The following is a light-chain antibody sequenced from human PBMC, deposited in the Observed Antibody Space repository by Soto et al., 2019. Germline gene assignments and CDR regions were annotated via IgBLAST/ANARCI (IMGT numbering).Light chain of an antibody. CDR1: SSDVGGYNY. V-gene: IGLV2-11*01. J-gene: IGLJ1*01. CDR2: DVT. CDR3: CSYAGSYTWV. Sequence: QSVLTQPRSVSGSPEQSVTISCTGTSSDVGGYNYVSWYEQHPVKAPKLMIYDVTKRPSGVPDRFSGSKSGNTASLTISGLQAEDEADYYCCSYAGSYTWVFGTGTKVTVL.